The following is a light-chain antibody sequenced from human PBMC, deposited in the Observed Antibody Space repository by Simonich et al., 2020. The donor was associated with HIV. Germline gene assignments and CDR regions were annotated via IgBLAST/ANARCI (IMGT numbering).Light chain of an antibody. CDR3: QQYNNWPLTWT. CDR1: QSVSSN. Sequence: IVMTQSPATLSVSPGERATLSCRASQSVSSNLAWYQQKPGQAPRLLIYGASTRATGIPARFSGSGSGKEFTLTISSLQSEDFAIYYCQQYNNWPLTWTFGQGTKVEIK. CDR2: GAS. V-gene: IGKV3-15*01. J-gene: IGKJ1*01.